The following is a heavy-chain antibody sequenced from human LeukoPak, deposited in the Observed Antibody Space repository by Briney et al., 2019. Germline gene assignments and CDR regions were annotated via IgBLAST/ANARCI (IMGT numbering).Heavy chain of an antibody. J-gene: IGHJ4*02. CDR2: INPNSGGT. D-gene: IGHD3-22*01. V-gene: IGHV1-2*06. CDR3: ARYYYDSSGLDY. CDR1: GYTFTGYY. Sequence: ASVKVSCKASGYTFTGYYMHWVRQAPGQGLEWMGRINPNSGGTNYAQKFQGRVTMTRDTSISTAYMELSRLRSDDTAVYYCARYYYDSSGLDYWSQGTLVTVSS.